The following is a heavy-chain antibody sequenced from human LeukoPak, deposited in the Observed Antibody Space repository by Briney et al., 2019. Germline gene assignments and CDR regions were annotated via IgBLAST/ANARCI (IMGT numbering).Heavy chain of an antibody. CDR1: GFTFSDYY. D-gene: IGHD6-13*01. V-gene: IGHV3-11*04. Sequence: GGSLRLSCAASGFTFSDYYMSWIRQAPGKGLEWVSYISSGGSTTYYADSVKGRFTISRDNAKNSLYLHMNSLRAEDTAVYYCARVQQPSGIQGYYHGLDVWGQGTTVTVSS. J-gene: IGHJ6*02. CDR3: ARVQQPSGIQGYYHGLDV. CDR2: ISSGGSTT.